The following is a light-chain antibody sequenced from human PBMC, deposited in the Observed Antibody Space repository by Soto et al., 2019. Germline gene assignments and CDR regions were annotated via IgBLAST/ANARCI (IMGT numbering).Light chain of an antibody. CDR3: CSYTSSSTYV. CDR2: DVS. V-gene: IGLV2-14*01. Sequence: QSVLTQPASVSGSPGQSITISRTGTISDVGGYNYVSWYQQHPGKAPKLMIYDVSNRPSGVSNRFSGSKSGNTASLTISGLQAEDEADYYCCSYTSSSTYVFGTRNKVTVL. J-gene: IGLJ1*01. CDR1: ISDVGGYNY.